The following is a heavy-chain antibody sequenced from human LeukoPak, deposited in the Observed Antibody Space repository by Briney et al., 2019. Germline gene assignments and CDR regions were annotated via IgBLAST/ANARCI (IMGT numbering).Heavy chain of an antibody. CDR2: IYPGDSDT. J-gene: IGHJ4*02. V-gene: IGHV5-51*01. CDR1: GYSFTNYW. CDR3: ARQSGITTDPFDD. D-gene: IGHD3-3*01. Sequence: GESLKISCKGSGYSFTNYWIGWVRQMSGKGLEWMGIIYPGDSDTKYSPSFQGQVTISVDKSISTAYLQWNSLKASDTAMCYCARQSGITTDPFDDWGQGTLVTVSS.